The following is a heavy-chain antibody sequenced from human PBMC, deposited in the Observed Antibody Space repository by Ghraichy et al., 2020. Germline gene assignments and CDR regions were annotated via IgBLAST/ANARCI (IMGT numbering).Heavy chain of an antibody. V-gene: IGHV1-8*01. CDR2: MNPNSGNT. CDR3: ASCSGGSCYLSGIDY. CDR1: GYTFTSYD. D-gene: IGHD2-15*01. Sequence: ASVKVSCKASGYTFTSYDINWVRQATGQGLEWMGWMNPNSGNTGYAQKFQGRVTMTRNTSISTAYMELSSLRSEDTAVYYCASCSGGSCYLSGIDYWGQGTLVTVSS. J-gene: IGHJ4*02.